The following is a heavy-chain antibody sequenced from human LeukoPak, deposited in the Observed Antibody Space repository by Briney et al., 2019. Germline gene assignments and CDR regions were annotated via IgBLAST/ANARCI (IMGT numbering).Heavy chain of an antibody. CDR3: ASADYDMAFDI. CDR1: GGSISSGGYY. Sequence: SQTLSLTCTVSGGSISSGGYYWSWIRQHPGKGLEWIGYIYYSGSTDYNPSLKSRFTMSVDTSRNQFSLKLSSVTAADTAVYYCASADYDMAFDIWGQGTMVTVSS. D-gene: IGHD3-9*01. V-gene: IGHV4-31*03. J-gene: IGHJ3*02. CDR2: IYYSGST.